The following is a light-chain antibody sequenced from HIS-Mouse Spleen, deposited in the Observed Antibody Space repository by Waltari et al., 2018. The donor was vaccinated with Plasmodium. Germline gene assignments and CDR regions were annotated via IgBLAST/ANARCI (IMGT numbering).Light chain of an antibody. CDR3: CSYAGSYTYV. CDR2: DVS. V-gene: IGLV2-11*01. J-gene: IGLJ1*01. CDR1: TSDVGGVNY. Sequence: QSALTQPRSVSGSPGQSVTISCTGNTSDVGGVNYFAWYQQHPGKAPKLTIYDVSKRPSGVPDRFSGSKSGNTASLTISGLQAEDEADYYCCSYAGSYTYVFGTGTKVTVL.